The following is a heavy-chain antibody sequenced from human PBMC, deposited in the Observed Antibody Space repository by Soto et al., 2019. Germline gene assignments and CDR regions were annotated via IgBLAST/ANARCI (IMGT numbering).Heavy chain of an antibody. V-gene: IGHV3-30-3*01. CDR3: AREVTMIVPAGGMDV. CDR1: GFTFSSYA. Sequence: QVQLVESGGGVVQPGRSLRLSCAASGFTFSSYAMHWVRQAPGKGLEWVAVISYDGSNKYYADSVKGRFTISRDNSKNTLYLQMNSLRAEDTAVYYCAREVTMIVPAGGMDVWGQGTTVTVSS. J-gene: IGHJ6*02. D-gene: IGHD3-22*01. CDR2: ISYDGSNK.